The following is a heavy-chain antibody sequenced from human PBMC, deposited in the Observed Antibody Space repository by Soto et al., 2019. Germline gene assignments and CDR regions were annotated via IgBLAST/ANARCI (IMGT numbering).Heavy chain of an antibody. V-gene: IGHV1-18*01. CDR2: ISAYNGNT. D-gene: IGHD3-10*01. CDR1: GYTFTSYG. Sequence: ASVKVSCKASGYTFTSYGISWVRQAPGQGLEWMGWISAYNGNTNYAQKLQGRVTMTTDTSTSTAYMGLRSLRSDDTAVYYCPITMVRGVPYGMDVWGQGTTVTVSS. J-gene: IGHJ6*02. CDR3: PITMVRGVPYGMDV.